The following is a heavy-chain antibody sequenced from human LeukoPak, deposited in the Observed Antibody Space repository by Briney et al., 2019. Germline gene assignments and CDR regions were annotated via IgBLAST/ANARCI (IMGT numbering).Heavy chain of an antibody. CDR2: IYTSGST. CDR3: ARERGTYCGSDCYSWYLQH. V-gene: IGHV4-4*07. CDR1: GGSISSYY. J-gene: IGHJ1*01. D-gene: IGHD2-21*02. Sequence: PSESLSLTCTVSGGSISSYYWSWIRQPPGKGLEWIGRIYTSGSTNYNPSLKSRVTMSVDTSKNQFSLKLSSVTAADTAVYYCARERGTYCGSDCYSWYLQHWRQGTLVTVSS.